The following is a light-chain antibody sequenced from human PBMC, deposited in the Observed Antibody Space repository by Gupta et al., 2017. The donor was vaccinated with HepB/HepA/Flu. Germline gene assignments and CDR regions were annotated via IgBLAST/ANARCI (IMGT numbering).Light chain of an antibody. CDR1: SSNIGNND. CDR2: ENN. CDR3: GTWDTSLTIVV. J-gene: IGLJ2*01. Sequence: QAVLTQPPSVSAAPGQNVRISCSGSSSNIGNNDVSWYQQLSGTAPKLLIFENNKRPSGIPDRFSGSKSATSATLGITGLQTGDEADYYCGTWDTSLTIVVLGGGTKLTVL. V-gene: IGLV1-51*02.